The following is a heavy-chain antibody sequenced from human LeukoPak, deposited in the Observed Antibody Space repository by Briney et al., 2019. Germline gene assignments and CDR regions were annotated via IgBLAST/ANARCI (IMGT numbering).Heavy chain of an antibody. Sequence: GASVKVSRKASGYTFTSYGISWVRQAPGQGLEWMGWISAYNGNTNYAQKLQGRVTMTTDTSTSTAYMELRSLRSDDTAVYYCARHRLDIVVVPAAIYGMDVWGQGTTVTVS. CDR1: GYTFTSYG. CDR2: ISAYNGNT. V-gene: IGHV1-18*01. J-gene: IGHJ6*02. D-gene: IGHD2-2*01. CDR3: ARHRLDIVVVPAAIYGMDV.